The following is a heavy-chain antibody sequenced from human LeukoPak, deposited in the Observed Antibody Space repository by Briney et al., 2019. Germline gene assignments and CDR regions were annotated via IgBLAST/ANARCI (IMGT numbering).Heavy chain of an antibody. CDR1: GFTFDDYG. D-gene: IGHD3-10*01. CDR3: ARETPPGWGRTGDFDY. V-gene: IGHV3-20*04. J-gene: IGHJ4*02. CDR2: TNWNGGST. Sequence: GGSLRLSCAASGFTFDDYGMSWVRQAPGKGLEWVSGTNWNGGSTGYVDSVKDRFTISRVNAKKSLSLQMNSLRVEDTALYYCARETPPGWGRTGDFDYWGQGTLVTVSS.